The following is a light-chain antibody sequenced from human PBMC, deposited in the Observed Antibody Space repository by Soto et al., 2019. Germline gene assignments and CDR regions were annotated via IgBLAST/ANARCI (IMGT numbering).Light chain of an antibody. CDR2: AAS. CDR1: QSVSTY. CDR3: QQSYRTSLT. Sequence: DIQMTQSPTSLSASVGDRVTITCRASQSVSTYVNWYQQIPGKAPKLLISAASSLQSGVPSRFSGSGSGTDFTVTISSLQPEDFATYYCQQSYRTSLTFGGWTKVEIK. V-gene: IGKV1-39*01. J-gene: IGKJ4*01.